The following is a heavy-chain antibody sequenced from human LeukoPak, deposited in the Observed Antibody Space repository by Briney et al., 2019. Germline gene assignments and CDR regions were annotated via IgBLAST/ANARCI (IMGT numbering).Heavy chain of an antibody. Sequence: GGSLRLSCAASEFTFSSYEMNWVRQAPGKGLVWVSRINSDGSSTSYADSVKGRFTISRDNAKNTLFLQVNSLRAEDTAVYYCARGLLGAPYFDYWGQGTLVTVSS. CDR3: ARGLLGAPYFDY. V-gene: IGHV3-74*01. CDR2: INSDGSST. D-gene: IGHD1-26*01. CDR1: EFTFSSYE. J-gene: IGHJ4*02.